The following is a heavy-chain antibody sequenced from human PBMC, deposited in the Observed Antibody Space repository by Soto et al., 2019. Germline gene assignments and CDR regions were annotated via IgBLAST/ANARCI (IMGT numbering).Heavy chain of an antibody. Sequence: ASVKVSCKASGYTFTSYGISWVRQAPGQGLEWMGWISAYNGNTNYAQKLQGRVTMTTDTSTSTAYMELRSLGSDDTAVYYCARDDPHYDYIWGSYRYLFSPTNETVLDYWGQGTLVTVSS. D-gene: IGHD3-16*02. V-gene: IGHV1-18*01. CDR2: ISAYNGNT. CDR1: GYTFTSYG. J-gene: IGHJ4*02. CDR3: ARDDPHYDYIWGSYRYLFSPTNETVLDY.